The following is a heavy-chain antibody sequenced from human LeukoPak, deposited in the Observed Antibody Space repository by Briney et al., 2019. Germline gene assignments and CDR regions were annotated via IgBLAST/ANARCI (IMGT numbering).Heavy chain of an antibody. V-gene: IGHV4-34*01. CDR3: ASKVDTDFDY. CDR1: GGSFSGYY. CDR2: INHSGST. Sequence: PSATLSLTCAVYGGSFSGYYWSWIRQPPGKGLEWIGEINHSGSTNYNPSLKSRVTISVDTSKNQFSLKLSSVTAADTAVYYCASKVDTDFDYWGQGTLVTVSS. D-gene: IGHD5-18*01. J-gene: IGHJ4*02.